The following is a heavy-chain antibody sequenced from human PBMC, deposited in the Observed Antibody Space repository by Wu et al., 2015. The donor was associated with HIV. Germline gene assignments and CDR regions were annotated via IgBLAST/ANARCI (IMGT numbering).Heavy chain of an antibody. CDR3: AREGVDAFHP. J-gene: IGHJ5*02. CDR2: INPNSGDT. CDR1: GYTFTGYY. Sequence: QVQLVQSGAEVKKPGASVKVSCKASGYTFTGYYMHWVRQAPGQGLEWMGWINPNSGDTSYAQKFQGRVTVTTDTSTTTSYMELRSLKSDDTAIYYCAREGVDAFHPWGQGTLVTVSS. V-gene: IGHV1-2*02. D-gene: IGHD5-12*01.